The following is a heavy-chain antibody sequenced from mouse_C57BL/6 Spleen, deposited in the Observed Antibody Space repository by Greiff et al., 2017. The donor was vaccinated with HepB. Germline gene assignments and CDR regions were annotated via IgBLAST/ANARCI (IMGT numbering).Heavy chain of an antibody. V-gene: IGHV5-4*01. J-gene: IGHJ4*01. CDR2: ISDGGSYT. CDR3: ARDHYYGSSSPYAMDY. D-gene: IGHD1-1*01. CDR1: GFTFSSYA. Sequence: EVQLVESGGGLVKPGGSLKLSCAASGFTFSSYAMSWVRQTPEKRLEWVATISDGGSYTYYPDNVKGRYTISRDNAKNNLYLQMSHLKSEDTAMYYCARDHYYGSSSPYAMDYWGQGTSVTVSS.